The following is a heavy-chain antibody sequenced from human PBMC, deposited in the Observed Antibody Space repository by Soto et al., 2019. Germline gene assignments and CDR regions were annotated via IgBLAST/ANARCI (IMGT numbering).Heavy chain of an antibody. CDR3: AEMELCSSWYGDYDYYYMDV. D-gene: IGHD6-13*01. CDR1: GGTFSSYT. Sequence: ASVKVSCKASGGTFSSYTISWVRQAPGQGLEWMGRIIPILGIANYAQKFQGRVTITADKSTSTAYMELSSLRSEDTAVYYCAEMELCSSWYGDYDYYYMDVWGQGTMVTVSS. V-gene: IGHV1-69*02. J-gene: IGHJ6*03. CDR2: IIPILGIA.